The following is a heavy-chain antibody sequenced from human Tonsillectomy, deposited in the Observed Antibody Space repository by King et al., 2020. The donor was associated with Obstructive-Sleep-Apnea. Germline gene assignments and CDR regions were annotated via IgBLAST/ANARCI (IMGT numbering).Heavy chain of an antibody. CDR2: INPTTGTT. CDR1: GYTFTSYY. Sequence: QLVQSGADVRKPGASVKVSCKASGYTFTSYYMHWVRQAPGQGLEWMGIINPTTGTTTYAQKFQGRVTMTSDTSTSTVYMELSSLRSEDTAVFYCARVAAALGAFDIWGQGTVVTVSS. J-gene: IGHJ3*02. V-gene: IGHV1-46*03. D-gene: IGHD6-13*01. CDR3: ARVAAALGAFDI.